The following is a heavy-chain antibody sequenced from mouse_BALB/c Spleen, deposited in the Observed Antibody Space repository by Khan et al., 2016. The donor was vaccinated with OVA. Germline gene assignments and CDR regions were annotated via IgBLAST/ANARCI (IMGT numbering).Heavy chain of an antibody. CDR3: ARLAYYYNSEVFAY. V-gene: IGHV5-6*01. Sequence: EVELVESGGDLVKPGGSLKLSCAASGFTFSTYGMSWVRQTPDKRLEWVATISRGGSYTYYRDSVKGRFTMAEDNAKNTLYLQRSSLTSEDTAMYYCARLAYYYNSEVFAYWGQGTLVTVSA. D-gene: IGHD1-1*02. J-gene: IGHJ3*01. CDR1: GFTFSTYG. CDR2: ISRGGSYT.